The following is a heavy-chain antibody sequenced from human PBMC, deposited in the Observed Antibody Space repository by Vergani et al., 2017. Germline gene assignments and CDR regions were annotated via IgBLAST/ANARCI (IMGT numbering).Heavy chain of an antibody. D-gene: IGHD3-22*01. CDR1: GFTFSACP. CDR3: ARRSYDTTPYLQGGYDC. Sequence: EVQLLQSGGGVIQPGGSVRLSCAASGFTFSACPMTWVRQAPGKGLEWVSAISARSPSTYYADSVKGRFTNSRDNCKNMLYLQMNSLRAEDTAVYYCARRSYDTTPYLQGGYDCWGQGTLVSVSS. CDR2: ISARSPST. J-gene: IGHJ4*02. V-gene: IGHV3-23*01.